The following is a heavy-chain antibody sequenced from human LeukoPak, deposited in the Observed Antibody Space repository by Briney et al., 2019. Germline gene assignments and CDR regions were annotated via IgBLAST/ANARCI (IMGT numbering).Heavy chain of an antibody. V-gene: IGHV3-23*01. CDR2: ISGSGGST. CDR3: AKTSSGWSTKPHNFDY. Sequence: PGGSLRLSCAASGFTFSSYAMSWVRQAPGKGLEWVSAISGSGGSTYYADSVKGRFTISRDNSKNTLYLQMNSLRAEDTAVYYCAKTSSGWSTKPHNFDYWGQGTLVTVSS. CDR1: GFTFSSYA. D-gene: IGHD6-19*01. J-gene: IGHJ4*02.